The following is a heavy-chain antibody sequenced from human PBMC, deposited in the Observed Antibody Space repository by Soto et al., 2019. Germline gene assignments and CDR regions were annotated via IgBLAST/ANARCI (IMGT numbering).Heavy chain of an antibody. CDR2: IYYSGST. J-gene: IGHJ4*02. Sequence: LSLTCTVSGGSISSGGYYWSWIRQHPGKGLEWIGYIYYSGSTYYNPSLKSRVTISVDTSKNQFSLKLSSVTAADTAVYYCARGIAARPRQVDYWGQGTLVTVSS. V-gene: IGHV4-31*03. CDR1: GGSISSGGYY. D-gene: IGHD6-6*01. CDR3: ARGIAARPRQVDY.